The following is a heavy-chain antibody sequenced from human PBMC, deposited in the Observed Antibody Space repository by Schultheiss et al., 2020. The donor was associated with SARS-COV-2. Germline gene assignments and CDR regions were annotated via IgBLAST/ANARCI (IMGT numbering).Heavy chain of an antibody. J-gene: IGHJ2*01. D-gene: IGHD3-22*01. CDR1: GFTFSSYA. Sequence: GGSLRLSCAASGFTFSSYAMHWVRQAPGKGLEWVAVISYDGSNKYYADSVKGRFTISRDNSKNTLYLQMNSLRAEDTAVYYCAKAFDYYDSSGHYYGRYFDLWGRGTLVTVSS. CDR3: AKAFDYYDSSGHYYGRYFDL. CDR2: ISYDGSNK. V-gene: IGHV3-30*07.